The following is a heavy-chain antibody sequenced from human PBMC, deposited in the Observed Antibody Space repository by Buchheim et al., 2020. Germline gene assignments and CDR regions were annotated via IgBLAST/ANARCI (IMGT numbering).Heavy chain of an antibody. D-gene: IGHD5-12*01. CDR2: IIPIFGTA. V-gene: IGHV1-69*12. Sequence: QVQLVQSGAEVKKPGSSVKVSCKASGGTFSSYAISWVRQAPGQGLEWMGGIIPIFGTANYAQKFQGRVTITAGESTSTAYMELSSLRSEDTAVYYCASNGVRGGRYSGYPLHFDYWGQGTL. CDR1: GGTFSSYA. CDR3: ASNGVRGGRYSGYPLHFDY. J-gene: IGHJ4*02.